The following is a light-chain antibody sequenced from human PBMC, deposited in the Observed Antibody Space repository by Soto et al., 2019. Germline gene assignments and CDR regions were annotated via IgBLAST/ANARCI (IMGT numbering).Light chain of an antibody. Sequence: EIVLTQSPGTLSLSPGQRVTLSCRASESISRDYLAWYQQRLGQAPRLLIYGASSGATGIPDRFSGSGSGTEFTLSISRLEPEDFAIYYCQQYGGVPYTFGQGTKLEIK. J-gene: IGKJ2*01. V-gene: IGKV3-20*01. CDR1: ESISRDY. CDR2: GAS. CDR3: QQYGGVPYT.